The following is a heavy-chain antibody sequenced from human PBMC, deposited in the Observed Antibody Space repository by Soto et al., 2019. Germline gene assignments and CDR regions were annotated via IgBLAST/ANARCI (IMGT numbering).Heavy chain of an antibody. J-gene: IGHJ5*02. CDR3: ARDIGYCRSATGYREWFDP. CDR2: VRGDNGHR. Sequence: QVQLVQSGAEVKKPGASVKVSCKASGYTFSTHGISWVRQVPGQGLEWMGWVRGDNGHRNYAQSLQGRVTMTTDTSTNPAYMELRSLTSDDPAVYYCARDIGYCRSATGYREWFDPWGQGTLVTVSS. D-gene: IGHD2-2*01. CDR1: GYTFSTHG. V-gene: IGHV1-18*01.